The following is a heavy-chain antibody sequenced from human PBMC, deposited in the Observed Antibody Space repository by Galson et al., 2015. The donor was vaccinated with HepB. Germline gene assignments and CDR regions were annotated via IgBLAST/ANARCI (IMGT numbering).Heavy chain of an antibody. D-gene: IGHD2-2*02. CDR2: IYPGDSDT. Sequence: QSGAEVKKPGESLKISCKGSGYSFTSYWIGWVRQMPGKGLEWMGIIYPGDSDTRYSPSFQGQVTISADKSISTAYLQWSSLKASDTAMYYCARIRADQLLYLDAVDIWGQGTMVTVSS. CDR3: ARIRADQLLYLDAVDI. CDR1: GYSFTSYW. V-gene: IGHV5-51*01. J-gene: IGHJ3*02.